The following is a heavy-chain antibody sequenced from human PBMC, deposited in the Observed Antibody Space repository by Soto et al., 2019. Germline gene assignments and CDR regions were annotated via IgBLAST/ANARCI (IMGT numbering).Heavy chain of an antibody. CDR1: GFTFSNYW. Sequence: EVLLVESGGGLVQPGGSLRLSCAASGFTFSNYWMTWVRQAPGKGLEWVANINEDESERYYVDSVKGRFTISRDNAKNSLNLQMNSLRAEDTAVYYCARGTVGAAGLDYWGQGTLVTVSS. CDR3: ARGTVGAAGLDY. D-gene: IGHD6-13*01. CDR2: INEDESER. V-gene: IGHV3-7*01. J-gene: IGHJ4*02.